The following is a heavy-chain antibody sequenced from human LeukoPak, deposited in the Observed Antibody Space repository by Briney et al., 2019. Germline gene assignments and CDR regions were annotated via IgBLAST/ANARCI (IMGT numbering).Heavy chain of an antibody. Sequence: GGSLRLSCAASGFTFSSYAMHWVRQAPGKGLEWVAVISYDGSNKYYADSVKGRFTISRDNSKNTLYLQMNSLRAEDTAVYYCARDLRSGGYGGNSGWFDPWGQGTLVTVSS. J-gene: IGHJ5*02. CDR3: ARDLRSGGYGGNSGWFDP. CDR1: GFTFSSYA. CDR2: ISYDGSNK. V-gene: IGHV3-30-3*01. D-gene: IGHD4-23*01.